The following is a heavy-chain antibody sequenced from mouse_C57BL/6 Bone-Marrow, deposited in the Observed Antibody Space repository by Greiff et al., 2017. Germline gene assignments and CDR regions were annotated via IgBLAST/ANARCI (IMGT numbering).Heavy chain of an antibody. CDR1: GFSLTSYA. CDR3: ARNPGSSGYVWFAY. J-gene: IGHJ3*01. Sequence: VQLMESGPGLVAPSQSLSITCTVSGFSLTSYAISWVRQPPGKGLEWLGVIWTGGGTNYNSALNSRLSSSKDNSKSQVFLKMNSLQTDDTARYYCARNPGSSGYVWFAYWGQGTLVTVSA. D-gene: IGHD3-2*02. V-gene: IGHV2-9-1*01. CDR2: IWTGGGT.